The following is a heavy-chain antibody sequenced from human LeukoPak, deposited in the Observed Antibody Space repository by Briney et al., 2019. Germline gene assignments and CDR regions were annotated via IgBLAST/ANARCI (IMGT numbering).Heavy chain of an antibody. J-gene: IGHJ5*02. CDR1: GGSISSGGYY. CDR3: ARNTIAAGVWFDP. CDR2: SYYSGST. V-gene: IGHV4-31*03. D-gene: IGHD6-13*01. Sequence: SQTLSLTCTVSGGSISSGGYYWSWIRQHPGKGLEWIGYSYYSGSTYYNPSLKSRVTISVDTSKNQFSLKLSSVTAADTAVYYCARNTIAAGVWFDPWGQGTLVTVSS.